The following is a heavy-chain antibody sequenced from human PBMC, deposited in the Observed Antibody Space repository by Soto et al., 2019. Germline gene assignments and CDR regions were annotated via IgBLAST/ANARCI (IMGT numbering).Heavy chain of an antibody. J-gene: IGHJ6*02. CDR2: IYYSGST. D-gene: IGHD3-10*01. V-gene: IGHV4-31*03. Sequence: SETLSLTCTVSGGSISSGGYYWSWIRQHPGKGLEWIGYIYYSGSTYYNPSPKSRVTISVDTSKNQFSLKLSSVTAADTAVYYCARGGGESVYYYYGMDVWGQGTTVTVSS. CDR3: ARGGGESVYYYYGMDV. CDR1: GGSISSGGYY.